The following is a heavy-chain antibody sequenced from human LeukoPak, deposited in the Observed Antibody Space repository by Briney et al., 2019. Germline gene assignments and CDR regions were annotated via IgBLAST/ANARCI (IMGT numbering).Heavy chain of an antibody. V-gene: IGHV1-8*02. D-gene: IGHD6-19*01. CDR2: MNPNSGNT. CDR3: ARVRGIAVADNDAFDI. CDR1: GYTFTSYD. Sequence: GASVKVSCKASGYTFTSYDINWVRQATGQGLEWMGWMNPNSGNTGYAQKFQGRVTMTRDTSISTAYMELSRLRSDDTAVYYCARVRGIAVADNDAFDIWGQGTMVTVSS. J-gene: IGHJ3*02.